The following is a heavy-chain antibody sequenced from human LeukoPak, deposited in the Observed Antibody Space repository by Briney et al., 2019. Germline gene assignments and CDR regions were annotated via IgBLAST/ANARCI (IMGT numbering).Heavy chain of an antibody. CDR2: IHYSGST. CDR1: GGSISGFS. J-gene: IGHJ4*02. V-gene: IGHV4-59*08. D-gene: IGHD2-21*02. Sequence: PSETLSLTCTVSGGSISGFSWSWIRQPPGKGLEWIGYIHYSGSTNYNPSLKSRVIISLDTSKNQFSLRLSSVTAADTAVYYCARHARKRLTSNWDFWGQGTLVTVSS. CDR3: ARHARKRLTSNWDF.